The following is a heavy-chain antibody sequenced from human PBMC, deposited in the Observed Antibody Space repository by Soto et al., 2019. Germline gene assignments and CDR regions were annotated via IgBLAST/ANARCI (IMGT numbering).Heavy chain of an antibody. Sequence: LGESLKISCKGSGYSFTSYWIGWVRQMPGKGLEWMGIIYPGDSDTRYSPSFQGQVTISADKSISTAYLQWSSLKASDTAMYYCARHFGSSWSNDAFDIWGQGTMVTVSS. J-gene: IGHJ3*02. CDR3: ARHFGSSWSNDAFDI. CDR2: IYPGDSDT. CDR1: GYSFTSYW. D-gene: IGHD6-13*01. V-gene: IGHV5-51*01.